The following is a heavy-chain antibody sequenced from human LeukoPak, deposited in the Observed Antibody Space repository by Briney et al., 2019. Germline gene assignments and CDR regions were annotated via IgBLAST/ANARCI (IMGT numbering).Heavy chain of an antibody. Sequence: SETLSLTCTVSGGSISSYYWSWIRQPPGKGLEWIGYIYYSGSTNYNPSLKSRVTISVDTSKNKFSLKLSSVTAADTAVYYCARHMRERYYFDYWGQGTLVTVSS. J-gene: IGHJ4*02. CDR1: GGSISSYY. V-gene: IGHV4-59*08. CDR2: IYYSGST. D-gene: IGHD3-16*01. CDR3: ARHMRERYYFDY.